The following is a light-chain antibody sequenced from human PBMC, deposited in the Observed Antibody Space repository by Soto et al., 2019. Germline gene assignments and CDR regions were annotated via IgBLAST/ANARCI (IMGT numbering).Light chain of an antibody. CDR3: QQYNSYSSWT. Sequence: DIPMTQSPSTLSASVGDRVTITCRASQSISNWLAWYQQKPGKAPKLLISDASSLESGVPSRFSGSGFGTDFTLTISSLQSDDSATYYCQQYNSYSSWTFGQGTKVEIK. CDR2: DAS. V-gene: IGKV1-5*01. J-gene: IGKJ1*01. CDR1: QSISNW.